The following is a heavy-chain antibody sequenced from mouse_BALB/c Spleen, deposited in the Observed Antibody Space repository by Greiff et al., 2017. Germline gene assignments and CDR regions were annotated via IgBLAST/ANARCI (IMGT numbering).Heavy chain of an antibody. V-gene: IGHV1-7*01. CDR2: INPSTGYT. CDR1: GYTFTSYW. Sequence: QVQLQQSGAELAKPGASVKMSCKASGYTFTSYWMHWVKQRPGQGLEWIGYINPSTGYTEYNQKFKDKATLTADKSSSTAYMQLSSLTSEDSAVYYCARYGRSFAYWGQGTLVTVSA. J-gene: IGHJ3*01. CDR3: ARYGRSFAY. D-gene: IGHD2-1*01.